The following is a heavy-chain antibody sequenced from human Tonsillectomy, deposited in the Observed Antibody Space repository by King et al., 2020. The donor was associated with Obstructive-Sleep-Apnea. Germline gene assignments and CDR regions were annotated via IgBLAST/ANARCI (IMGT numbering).Heavy chain of an antibody. CDR2: VSGSGGNT. CDR3: AKDGDDNSGYCPYYFDY. D-gene: IGHD3-22*01. V-gene: IGHV3-23*04. CDR1: GFTFSSYA. J-gene: IGHJ4*02. Sequence: VQLVESGGGLVHPGGSLRLSCAVSGFTFSSYAMSLVRQAPGKGLEWGSAVSGSGGNTYYADAVKGRFTISRDNSKNTLYLQMNSLRAEDTAVYYCAKDGDDNSGYCPYYFDYWGQGTLVTVSS.